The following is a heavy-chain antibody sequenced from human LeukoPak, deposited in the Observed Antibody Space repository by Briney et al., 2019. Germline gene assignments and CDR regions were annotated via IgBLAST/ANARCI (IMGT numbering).Heavy chain of an antibody. CDR2: ISGSGGST. Sequence: GGSLRLSCAASGFTFNNYIMNWVRQAPGKGLEWVSAISGSGGSTYYADSVKGRFTISRDNAKNSLYLQMNTLRAEDTAVYYCASGRVGTKSYWGQGTLVTVSS. CDR1: GFTFNNYI. J-gene: IGHJ4*02. D-gene: IGHD1-26*01. V-gene: IGHV3-21*06. CDR3: ASGRVGTKSY.